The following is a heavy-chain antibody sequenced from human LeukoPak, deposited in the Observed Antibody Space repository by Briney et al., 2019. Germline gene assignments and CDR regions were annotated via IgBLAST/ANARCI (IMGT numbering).Heavy chain of an antibody. CDR3: ARDLCSSSSCPNNWIDP. CDR2: TYYRSKRYN. V-gene: IGHV6-1*01. CDR1: GDSLSSNSAA. Sequence: SQTLSLTCAISGDSLSSNSAAWNWIRQSPSRGLELLGRTYYRSKRYNDYAISVKGRITINRDTSKNQFSLQLNSVTPEDTAVYYCARDLCSSSSCPNNWIDPWGQGTLVTVSS. J-gene: IGHJ5*02. D-gene: IGHD2-2*01.